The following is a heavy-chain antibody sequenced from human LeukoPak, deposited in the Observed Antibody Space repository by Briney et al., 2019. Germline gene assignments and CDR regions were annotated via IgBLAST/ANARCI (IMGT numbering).Heavy chain of an antibody. CDR1: GGSISSSSYY. Sequence: PSETLSLTCTVSGGSISSSSYYWGWIRQPPGKGLEWIGSIYYSGSTYYNPSLKSRVTISVDTSKNQFSLKLSSVTAADTAVYYCARVGYSYGYFDPWGQGTLVTVSS. CDR3: ARVGYSYGYFDP. D-gene: IGHD5-18*01. CDR2: IYYSGST. J-gene: IGHJ5*02. V-gene: IGHV4-39*01.